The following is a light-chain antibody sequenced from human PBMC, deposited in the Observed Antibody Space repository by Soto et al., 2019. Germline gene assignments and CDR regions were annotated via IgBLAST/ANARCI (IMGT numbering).Light chain of an antibody. Sequence: EIVLTQSPGTLSLSPGERATLSCRASQSVSNNYLAWYQQKPGQAHKLLIHDAYSRATGIPDRFSGGGSGTDFILTIRRLEPEDFAVYYCQQFSSYPLTFGGGTKVDIK. V-gene: IGKV3-20*01. CDR1: QSVSNNY. CDR2: DAY. J-gene: IGKJ4*01. CDR3: QQFSSYPLT.